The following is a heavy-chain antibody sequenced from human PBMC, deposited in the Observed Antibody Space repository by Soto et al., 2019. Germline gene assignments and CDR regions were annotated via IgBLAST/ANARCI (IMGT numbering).Heavy chain of an antibody. J-gene: IGHJ5*02. CDR1: GGSISSYY. D-gene: IGHD3-22*01. CDR3: ARAREIYDSSGFANWFDP. CDR2: IYYSGST. Sequence: SETLSLTCTVSGGSISSYYWSWIRQPPGKGLEWIGYIYYSGSTNYNPSLKSRVTISVDTSKNQFSLKLSSVTAADTAVYYCARAREIYDSSGFANWFDPWGQGTLVTVSS. V-gene: IGHV4-59*01.